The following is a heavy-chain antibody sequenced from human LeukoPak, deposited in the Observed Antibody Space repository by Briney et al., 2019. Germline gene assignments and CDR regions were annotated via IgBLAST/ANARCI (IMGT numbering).Heavy chain of an antibody. CDR3: ALRTRNVG. Sequence: PGGSLRLSCAASGFTFSSYAMHWVRQAPGKGLEWVAVISYDGSSKYYADSVKGRFTISRDNSKNTLYLQMNSLRAEDTAVYYCALRTRNVGWGQGTLVTVSS. V-gene: IGHV3-30-3*01. D-gene: IGHD1-1*01. CDR1: GFTFSSYA. J-gene: IGHJ4*02. CDR2: ISYDGSSK.